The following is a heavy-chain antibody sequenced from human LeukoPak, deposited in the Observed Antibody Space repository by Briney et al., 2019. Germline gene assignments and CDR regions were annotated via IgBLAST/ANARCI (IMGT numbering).Heavy chain of an antibody. V-gene: IGHV4-59*01. D-gene: IGHD3-22*01. CDR2: VHYSGST. CDR1: GDSISNYF. J-gene: IGHJ4*02. Sequence: SETLSLTCTVSGDSISNYFWSWIRQPPRKGLEWMAYVHYSGSTNYNPSLKSRVTISVDTSENQFSLKVNSVTAADTAVYYCARDLFDYYDSSGYWGQGTLVTVSS. CDR3: ARDLFDYYDSSGY.